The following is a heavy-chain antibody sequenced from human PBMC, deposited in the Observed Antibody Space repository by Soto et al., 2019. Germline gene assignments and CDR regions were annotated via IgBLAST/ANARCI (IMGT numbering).Heavy chain of an antibody. V-gene: IGHV4-59*08. CDR1: GGSISSYY. CDR2: IYYSGST. D-gene: IGHD3-3*01. CDR3: ARRDFWSGYSY. J-gene: IGHJ4*02. Sequence: SETLSLTCTVSGGSISSYYWSWIRQPPGKGLEWIGYIYYSGSTNYNPSLKSRVTISVDTSKNQFSLKLSSVTAADTAVYYCARRDFWSGYSYWGQGTLVTVSS.